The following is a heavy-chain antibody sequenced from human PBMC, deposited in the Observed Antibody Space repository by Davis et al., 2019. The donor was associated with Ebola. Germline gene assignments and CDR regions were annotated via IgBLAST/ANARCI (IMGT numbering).Heavy chain of an antibody. V-gene: IGHV3-21*01. CDR1: GFTFSSYS. CDR3: ARDQISTYYDFWSAPEPAY. D-gene: IGHD3-3*01. CDR2: ISSSSSYI. J-gene: IGHJ4*02. Sequence: PGGSLRLSCAASGFTFSSYSMNWVRQAPGKGLEWVSSISSSSSYIYYADSVKGRFTISRDNAKNSLNLQMNSLRAEDTAVYYCARDQISTYYDFWSAPEPAYWGQGTLVTVSS.